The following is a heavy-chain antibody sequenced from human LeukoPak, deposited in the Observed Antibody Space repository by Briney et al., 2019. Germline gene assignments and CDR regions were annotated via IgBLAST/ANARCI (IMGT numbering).Heavy chain of an antibody. J-gene: IGHJ4*02. CDR1: GGSISSHY. Sequence: SETLSLTCTVSGGSISSHYWSWIRQPPGKGLEWIGYIYYSGSTNYNPSLKSRVTISVDTSKNQFSLKLSSVTAADTAVYYCARGYCTNGVCFPFDYWGQGALVTVSS. CDR3: ARGYCTNGVCFPFDY. CDR2: IYYSGST. D-gene: IGHD2-8*01. V-gene: IGHV4-59*11.